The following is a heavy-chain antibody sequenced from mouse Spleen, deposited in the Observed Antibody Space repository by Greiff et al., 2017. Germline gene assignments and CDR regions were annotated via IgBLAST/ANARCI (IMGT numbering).Heavy chain of an antibody. V-gene: IGHV3-6*01. D-gene: IGHD2-3*01. CDR1: GYSITSGYY. CDR3: AKEGDGYWYFDV. CDR2: ISYDGSN. Sequence: EESGPGLVKPSQSLSLTCSVTGYSITSGYYWNWIRQFPGNKLEWMGYISYDGSNNYNPSLKNRISITRDTSKNQFFLKLNSVTTEDTATYYCAKEGDGYWYFDVWGAGTTVTVSS. J-gene: IGHJ1*01.